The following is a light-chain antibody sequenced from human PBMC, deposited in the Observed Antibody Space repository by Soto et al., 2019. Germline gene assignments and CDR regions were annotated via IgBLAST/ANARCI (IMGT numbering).Light chain of an antibody. CDR1: QSVSSSY. CDR3: QHYGSSPLT. J-gene: IGKJ4*01. CDR2: GAS. Sequence: EIVLTQSPGTLSLSPGERATLSCRASQSVSSSYLAWYQQKPGQAPRLLIYGASSRATGIPDRFSGSGSGTVSTLSISRLEPEVLAVYYCQHYGSSPLTCGGGTEVEIK. V-gene: IGKV3-20*01.